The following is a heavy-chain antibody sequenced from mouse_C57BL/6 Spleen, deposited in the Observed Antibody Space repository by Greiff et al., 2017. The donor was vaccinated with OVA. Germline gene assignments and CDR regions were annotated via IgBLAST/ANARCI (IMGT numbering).Heavy chain of an antibody. J-gene: IGHJ3*01. V-gene: IGHV14-3*01. Sequence: VQLQQSVAELVRPGASVKLSCTASGFNIQNTYMHWVKPRPEQGLEWIGRIDPANGNTKYAPKFQGKATITADTSSNTAYLQLSSLTSEDTAIYYCALHYYEGAYWGQGTLVTVSA. D-gene: IGHD1-2*01. CDR3: ALHYYEGAY. CDR2: IDPANGNT. CDR1: GFNIQNTY.